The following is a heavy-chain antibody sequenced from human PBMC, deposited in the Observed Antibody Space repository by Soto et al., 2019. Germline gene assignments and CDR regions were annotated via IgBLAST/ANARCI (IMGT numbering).Heavy chain of an antibody. Sequence: ASVKVSCKASGYTLTSYYMHWVRQAPGQGLEWMGIINPSGGSTSYAQKFQGRVTMTRDTSTSTVYMELSSLRSEDTAVYYCARAFSRAVVVAATTEGDFDIRGQGTMVTVS. CDR1: GYTLTSYY. D-gene: IGHD2-15*01. V-gene: IGHV1-46*03. J-gene: IGHJ3*02. CDR2: INPSGGST. CDR3: ARAFSRAVVVAATTEGDFDI.